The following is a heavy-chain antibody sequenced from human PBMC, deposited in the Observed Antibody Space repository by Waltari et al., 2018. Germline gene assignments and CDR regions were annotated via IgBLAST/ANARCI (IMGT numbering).Heavy chain of an antibody. CDR3: ARDSSHLPAAFDN. D-gene: IGHD2-2*01. CDR2: ISNDGRTT. V-gene: IGHV3-74*01. CDR1: RFTFSRFW. J-gene: IGHJ4*02. Sequence: EVELVQSGGGLVQPGGSLRLSCAASRFTFSRFWMQWVRQVPGKGLVWVSRISNDGRTTDYTDAVKGRFTISRDNAKDTLYLQMNSLRAEDTAVYYCARDSSHLPAAFDNWGQGTLVTVSS.